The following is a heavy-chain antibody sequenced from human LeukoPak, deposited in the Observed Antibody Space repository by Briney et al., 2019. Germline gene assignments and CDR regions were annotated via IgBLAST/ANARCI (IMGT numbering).Heavy chain of an antibody. CDR3: ARSGSSGWSEFFDY. J-gene: IGHJ4*02. CDR2: IGTAGDT. D-gene: IGHD6-19*01. Sequence: GGSLRLSCAASGFTFSSYDMHWVRQATGKGLEWVSAIGTAGDTYYPGSVKGRFTISRENAKNSLYLQMNSLRAGDTAVYYCARSGSSGWSEFFDYWGQGTLVTVSS. CDR1: GFTFSSYD. V-gene: IGHV3-13*01.